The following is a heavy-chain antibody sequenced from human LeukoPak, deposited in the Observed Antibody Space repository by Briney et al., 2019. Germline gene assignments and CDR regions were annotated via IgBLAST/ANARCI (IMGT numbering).Heavy chain of an antibody. CDR2: INSDGRST. J-gene: IGHJ4*02. D-gene: IGHD2-21*02. Sequence: GGSLRLSCAASGFTFSRYWMHWVRQAPGKGLVWVSRINSDGRSTGYADSVKGRFTISRDNAKNTVYLQMNSLRAEDTAVYYCAPSCGSDCPGAYWGQGTLVTVSS. CDR3: APSCGSDCPGAY. CDR1: GFTFSRYW. V-gene: IGHV3-74*01.